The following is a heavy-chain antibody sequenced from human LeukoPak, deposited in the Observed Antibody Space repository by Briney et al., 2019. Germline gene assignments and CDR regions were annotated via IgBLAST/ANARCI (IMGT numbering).Heavy chain of an antibody. CDR3: ARMGGDILTGYYFDY. V-gene: IGHV3-48*04. CDR2: ISSGTSTI. D-gene: IGHD3-9*01. J-gene: IGHJ4*02. CDR1: GFTSSSFG. Sequence: GGSLRLSCAASGFTSSSFGMNWVRQAPGKGLEWVSYISSGTSTIYHSDSVKGRFTISRDNAKNSLYLQMNSLRAEDTAVYYCARMGGDILTGYYFDYWGQGTLVTVSS.